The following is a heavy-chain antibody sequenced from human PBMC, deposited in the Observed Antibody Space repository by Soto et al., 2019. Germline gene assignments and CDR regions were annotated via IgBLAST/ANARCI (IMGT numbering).Heavy chain of an antibody. V-gene: IGHV4-59*01. J-gene: IGHJ6*02. CDR1: GGYISSYY. CDR2: IYYSGST. Sequence: PSETLSLTCTISGGYISSYYWSWIRQAPGKGLEWIGYIYYSGSTYYNPSLKGRLTISVDTSKNQFSLKLSSVTAADTAVYYCARDTPYYYGIDVWGQGTTVTVS. CDR3: ARDTPYYYGIDV.